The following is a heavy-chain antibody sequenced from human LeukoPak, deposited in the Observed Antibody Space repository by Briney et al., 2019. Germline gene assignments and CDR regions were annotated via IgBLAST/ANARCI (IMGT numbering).Heavy chain of an antibody. J-gene: IGHJ3*02. CDR3: ARDLYSRGWYDAFDI. V-gene: IGHV1-69*05. CDR2: IIPIFGTA. D-gene: IGHD6-19*01. CDR1: GGTFSSYA. Sequence: SVKVSCKASGGTFSSYAISWVRQAPGQGLEWMGRIIPIFGTANYAQKFQGRVTITTDESTSTAYMELSSLRSEDTAVYYCARDLYSRGWYDAFDIWGQGTMVTVSS.